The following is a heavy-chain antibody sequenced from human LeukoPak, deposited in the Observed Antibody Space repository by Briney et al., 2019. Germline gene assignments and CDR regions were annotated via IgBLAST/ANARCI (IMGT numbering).Heavy chain of an antibody. CDR2: ISWNSGRK. CDR1: GFTFDDYT. D-gene: IGHD2-2*01. CDR3: AKCLSTSCQGAFDY. V-gene: IGHV3-9*01. J-gene: IGHJ4*02. Sequence: GGSLRLSCAASGFTFDDYTMHWVRQAPGKGLEWVPGISWNSGRKDYADSVKGRFTISRDNAKNSLYLQMNSLRVEDTALYYCAKCLSTSCQGAFDYWGQGTLVTVSS.